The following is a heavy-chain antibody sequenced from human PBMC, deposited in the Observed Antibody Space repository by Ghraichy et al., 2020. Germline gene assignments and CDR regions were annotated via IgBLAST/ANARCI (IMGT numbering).Heavy chain of an antibody. D-gene: IGHD1-1*01. CDR3: ARDSMAAVGTRAKPYSYFGLDV. CDR1: GYTFITYD. CDR2: VNPKTGET. V-gene: IGHV1-8*01. Sequence: ASVKVSCKASGYTFITYDINWVRQAPGQGLEWMGWVNPKTGETVYAQKFQGRVTMTSNTSIASAYMELGSLTSDDTAVYFCARDSMAAVGTRAKPYSYFGLDVWGLGTTVSVSS. J-gene: IGHJ6*02.